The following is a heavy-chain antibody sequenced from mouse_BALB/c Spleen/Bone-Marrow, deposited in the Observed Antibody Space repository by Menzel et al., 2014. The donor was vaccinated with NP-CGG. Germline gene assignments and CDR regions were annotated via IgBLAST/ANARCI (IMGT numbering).Heavy chain of an antibody. D-gene: IGHD4-1*01. CDR2: IDPANGNT. CDR1: GFNIKDTY. Sequence: EVQLQESGAELVKPGASVKLSCTASGFNIKDTYMHWVKQRPEQGLEWIGRIDPANGNTKYDPKFQGKATITADTSSNTACLQLSSLPSADTAVYYCARWEYYAMDYWGQGTSVTVSS. J-gene: IGHJ4*01. V-gene: IGHV14-3*02. CDR3: ARWEYYAMDY.